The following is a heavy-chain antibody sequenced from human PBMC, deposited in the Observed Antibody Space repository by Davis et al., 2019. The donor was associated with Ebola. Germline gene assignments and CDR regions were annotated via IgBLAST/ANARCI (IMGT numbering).Heavy chain of an antibody. Sequence: GESLKISCAASGFTFSSYSMNWVRQAPGKGLEWVSYISSSSTIYYADSVKGRFTISRDNSKNTLYLQMGSLRAEDMAVYYCARDGVPTTALDYWGQGTLVTVSS. J-gene: IGHJ4*02. CDR1: GFTFSSYS. CDR3: ARDGVPTTALDY. D-gene: IGHD1-26*01. V-gene: IGHV3-48*01. CDR2: ISSSSTI.